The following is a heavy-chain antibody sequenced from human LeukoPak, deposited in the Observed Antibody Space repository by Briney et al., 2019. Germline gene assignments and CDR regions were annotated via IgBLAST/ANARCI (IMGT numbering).Heavy chain of an antibody. J-gene: IGHJ4*02. CDR2: MNPNSGNT. D-gene: IGHD3-3*01. CDR3: ARGDSEIFGVVIYDY. V-gene: IGHV1-8*01. CDR1: GYTFTSYD. Sequence: ASVKVSCKASGYTFTSYDINWVRQATGQGLEWTGWMNPNSGNTGYAQKFQGRVTMTRNTSISTAYMELSSLRSEDTAVYYRARGDSEIFGVVIYDYWGQGTLVTVSS.